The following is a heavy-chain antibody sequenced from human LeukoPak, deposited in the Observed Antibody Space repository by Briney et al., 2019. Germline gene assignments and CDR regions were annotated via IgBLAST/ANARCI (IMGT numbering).Heavy chain of an antibody. CDR2: VSGFGGTA. D-gene: IGHD3-10*01. J-gene: IGHJ4*02. Sequence: GGSLRLSCAGSAFTFSSHTINWVRQAPGKGLEWVSAVSGFGGTAYYADSVKGRFTISRDNSKNTLYLQMNSLRAEDTAVYYCAKDLVSNYGSGSYYFDFWGQGTLVTVSS. V-gene: IGHV3-23*01. CDR3: AKDLVSNYGSGSYYFDF. CDR1: AFTFSSHT.